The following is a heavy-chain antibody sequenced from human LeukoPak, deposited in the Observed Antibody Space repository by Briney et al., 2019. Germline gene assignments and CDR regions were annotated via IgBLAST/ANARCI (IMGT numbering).Heavy chain of an antibody. CDR1: GYSLNELS. CDR3: ATGVSTMTVLPGAFDV. V-gene: IGHV1-24*01. Sequence: ASVKASCKVSGYSLNELSVSWVRQAPGKGLEWMGGFDPEEGEIIYARKFQGRVTMTDDTVRNTAYMELRSLRSEDTAVYYCATGVSTMTVLPGAFDVWGQGTKVAVSS. J-gene: IGHJ3*01. D-gene: IGHD3-22*01. CDR2: FDPEEGEI.